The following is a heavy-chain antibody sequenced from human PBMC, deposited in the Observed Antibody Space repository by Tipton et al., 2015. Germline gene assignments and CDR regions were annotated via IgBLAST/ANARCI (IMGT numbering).Heavy chain of an antibody. CDR3: ACQDYDSLTRDYQTVDY. CDR1: GYSINNDYY. CDR2: ISHSGNT. Sequence: GLVKPSETMSLTCDVSGYSINNDYYWSWIRQPPGKGLEWIGSISHSGNTYYNPSLKSRVTMSRDTSKNQFSLKLTSVTAADTAVYYCACQDYDSLTRDYQTVDYWGQGTLVTVSS. V-gene: IGHV4-38-2*01. J-gene: IGHJ4*02. D-gene: IGHD3-9*01.